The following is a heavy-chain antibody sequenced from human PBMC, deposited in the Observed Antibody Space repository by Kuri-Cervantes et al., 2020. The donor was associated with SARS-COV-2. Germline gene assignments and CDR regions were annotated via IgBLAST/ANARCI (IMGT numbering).Heavy chain of an antibody. D-gene: IGHD2-2*01. V-gene: IGHV4-34*01. CDR3: ASRYCSSTSCYRTTGKYYFDY. J-gene: IGHJ4*02. CDR2: INHSGST. Sequence: GSLRLSCAVYGGSFSGYYWSWIRQPPGKGLEWIGEINHSGSTNYNPSLKSRVTISVDTSKNQFSLKLSSVTAADTAVYHCASRYCSSTSCYRTTGKYYFDYWGQGTLVTVSS. CDR1: GGSFSGYY.